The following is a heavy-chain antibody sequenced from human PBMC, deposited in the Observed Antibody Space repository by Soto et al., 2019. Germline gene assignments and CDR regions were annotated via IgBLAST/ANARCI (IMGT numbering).Heavy chain of an antibody. V-gene: IGHV3-21*01. CDR1: GFTFSSYS. CDR2: ISSSSSYI. D-gene: IGHD3-10*01. Sequence: EVQLVESGGGLVKPGGSLRLSCAASGFTFSSYSMNWVRQAPGKGLEWVSSISSSSSYIYYADSVKGRFTISRDNAKNSLYLQMNSLRAEDTAVYHCARDPPLLWFGESVNYYGMDVWGQGTTVTVSS. J-gene: IGHJ6*02. CDR3: ARDPPLLWFGESVNYYGMDV.